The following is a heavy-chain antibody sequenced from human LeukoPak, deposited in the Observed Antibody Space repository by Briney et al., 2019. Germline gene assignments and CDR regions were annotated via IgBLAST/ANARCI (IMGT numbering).Heavy chain of an antibody. CDR2: ISGSGGST. CDR1: GFTFSSYA. Sequence: GGSLRLSCAASGFTFSSYAMSWVRQAPGKGLEWVSAISGSGGSTYYADSVKGRFTISRDNSKNTLYLQMNSLRAEDTAVYYCAKGRGSGSYYFLDYWGQGTLVTVSS. D-gene: IGHD3-10*01. J-gene: IGHJ4*02. CDR3: AKGRGSGSYYFLDY. V-gene: IGHV3-23*01.